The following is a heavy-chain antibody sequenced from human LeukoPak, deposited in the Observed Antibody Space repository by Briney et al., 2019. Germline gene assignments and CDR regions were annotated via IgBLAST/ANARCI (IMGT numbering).Heavy chain of an antibody. CDR3: ASVESVGAFRL. D-gene: IGHD1-1*01. Sequence: GGSLRLSCAASGFTASNNYMNWVRQAPGKGLEWVSVIFSGGTTYYGDSVKGRFTISRDNSKNTLYLQMNSLRAEDTAVYYCASVESVGAFRLWGQGSLVTVSS. J-gene: IGHJ4*02. CDR1: GFTASNNY. V-gene: IGHV3-66*02. CDR2: IFSGGTT.